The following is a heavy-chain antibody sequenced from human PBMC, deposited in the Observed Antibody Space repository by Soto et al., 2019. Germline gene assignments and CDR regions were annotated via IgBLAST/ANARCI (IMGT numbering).Heavy chain of an antibody. CDR1: GLTFSRYW. CDR3: AREFCSGGNCYTYYFDP. D-gene: IGHD2-15*01. Sequence: PGGSLRLSCAASGLTFSRYWMHWVRHAPGKGLVWVSHINTDGSNTNYADSVKGRFTISRDNAKSTLFLQMNSLGDEDTAVYYCAREFCSGGNCYTYYFDPWGQGIPVTVSS. J-gene: IGHJ5*02. V-gene: IGHV3-74*01. CDR2: INTDGSNT.